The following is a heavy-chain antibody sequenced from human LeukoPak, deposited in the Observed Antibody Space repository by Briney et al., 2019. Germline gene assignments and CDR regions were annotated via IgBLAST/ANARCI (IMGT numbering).Heavy chain of an antibody. V-gene: IGHV4-59*01. J-gene: IGHJ1*01. Sequence: KPSETLSLTCTVSGGSISSYYWNWIRQPPGKGLEWIGYIYYGRSTNYNPSLKSRVTISVDTSKNQFSLKLSSVTAADTAVYYCARGGWYPESFQHWGQGALVTVSS. CDR2: IYYGRST. CDR3: ARGGWYPESFQH. D-gene: IGHD6-19*01. CDR1: GGSISSYY.